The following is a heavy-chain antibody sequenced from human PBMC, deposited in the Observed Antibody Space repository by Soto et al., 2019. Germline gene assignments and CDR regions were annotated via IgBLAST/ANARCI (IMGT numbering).Heavy chain of an antibody. CDR3: ASLIGITGTTGDYMDV. V-gene: IGHV4-31*03. J-gene: IGHJ6*03. CDR2: IYYSGST. CDR1: GGSISSGGYY. D-gene: IGHD1-7*01. Sequence: PSETLSLTCTVSGGSISSGGYYWSWIRHHPGKGLEWIGYIYYSGSTYYNPSLKSRVTISVDTSKNQFSLKLSSVTAADTAVYYCASLIGITGTTGDYMDVWGKGTTVTVSS.